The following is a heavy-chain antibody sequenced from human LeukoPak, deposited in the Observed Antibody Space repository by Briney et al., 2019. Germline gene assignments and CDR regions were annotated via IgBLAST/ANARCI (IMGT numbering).Heavy chain of an antibody. Sequence: ASVTVSCKASGYTFTGYYMHWVRQAPGQGLEWMGWINPNSGGTNYAQKFQGRVTMTRDTSISTAYMELSRLRSDDTAVYYCARVLAPYYYGSGSFDYWGQGTLVTVSS. J-gene: IGHJ4*02. CDR1: GYTFTGYY. V-gene: IGHV1-2*02. D-gene: IGHD3-10*01. CDR3: ARVLAPYYYGSGSFDY. CDR2: INPNSGGT.